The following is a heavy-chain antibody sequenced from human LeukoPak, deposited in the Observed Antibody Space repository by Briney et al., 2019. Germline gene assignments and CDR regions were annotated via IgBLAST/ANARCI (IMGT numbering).Heavy chain of an antibody. CDR2: INPNSGDT. V-gene: IGHV1-2*02. Sequence: ASVKVSCKASGYTFIGYHMHWVRQAPGQGLAWMGWINPNSGDTNYAQKFQGRVTMTRDTSISTAYMEVSSLRSDDTAVYYCARGHMVRAWDFWGQGTLVTVSS. CDR1: GYTFIGYH. CDR3: ARGHMVRAWDF. D-gene: IGHD3-10*01. J-gene: IGHJ4*02.